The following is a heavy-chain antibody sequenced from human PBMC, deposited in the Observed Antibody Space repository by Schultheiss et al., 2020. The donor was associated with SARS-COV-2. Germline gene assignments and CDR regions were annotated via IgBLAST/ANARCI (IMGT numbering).Heavy chain of an antibody. CDR2: INPNSGGT. V-gene: IGHV1-2*02. D-gene: IGHD3-3*01. CDR1: GYTFTSYD. Sequence: ASVKVSCKASGYTFTSYDINWVRQAPGQGLEWMGWINPNSGGTNYAQKFQGRVTMTRDTSTSTVYMELSSLRSEDTAVYYCARDRYDFWSGYVSYWYFDLWGRGTLVTVSS. CDR3: ARDRYDFWSGYVSYWYFDL. J-gene: IGHJ2*01.